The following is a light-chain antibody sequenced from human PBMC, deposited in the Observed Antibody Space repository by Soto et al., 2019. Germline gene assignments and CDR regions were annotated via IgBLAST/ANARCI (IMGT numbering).Light chain of an antibody. CDR2: EGD. CDR1: SGDVGNYNL. CDR3: CSFALRSTLV. Sequence: QSVLTQPASVSGSPGQSITISCTGTSGDVGNYNLVSWYQQYPGKAPKLMIYEGDKWPSGVSNRFFGSKSGNTASLTSSGLQAEDEADYYCCSFALRSTLVFGGGTKLTVL. V-gene: IGLV2-23*01. J-gene: IGLJ2*01.